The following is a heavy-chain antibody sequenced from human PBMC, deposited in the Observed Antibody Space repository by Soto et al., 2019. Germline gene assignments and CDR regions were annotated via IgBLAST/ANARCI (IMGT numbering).Heavy chain of an antibody. V-gene: IGHV5-51*01. CDR1: GYSFTSYW. D-gene: IGHD3-10*01. Sequence: PGESLKISCKGSGYSFTSYWIGWVRQMPGKGLEWMGIIYPGDSDTGYSPSFQGQVTISADKSISTAYLQWSSLKASDTATYYCARLFTGSSYYYYYMDVWGKGTTVTVSS. J-gene: IGHJ6*03. CDR2: IYPGDSDT. CDR3: ARLFTGSSYYYYYMDV.